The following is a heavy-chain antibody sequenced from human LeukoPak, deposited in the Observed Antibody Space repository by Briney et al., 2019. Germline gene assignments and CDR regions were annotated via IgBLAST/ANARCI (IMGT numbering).Heavy chain of an antibody. V-gene: IGHV3-21*01. D-gene: IGHD2-15*01. Sequence: PGGSLRLSCAVSGFTFSSYSMNWVRQAPGKGLEWVSFISSSGSYMYYADSVKGRFTISRDNAKNSLYLQMNSLRAEDTAVYYCARDRCSGGSCYWGGWIFDYWGQGTLVTVSS. CDR1: GFTFSSYS. CDR2: ISSSGSYM. CDR3: ARDRCSGGSCYWGGWIFDY. J-gene: IGHJ4*02.